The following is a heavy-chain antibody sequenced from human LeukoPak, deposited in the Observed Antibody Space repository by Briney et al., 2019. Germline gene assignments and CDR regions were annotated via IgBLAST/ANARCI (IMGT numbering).Heavy chain of an antibody. CDR1: GFSFSNYW. D-gene: IGHD2-2*01. Sequence: PGGSLRLSCAGSGFSFSNYWMSWVRHAPGKGLEWVAKVRAVGSETQYVDSMKGRFTVSRDNSENSLYLRMSSLRAEDTAVYYCATTTRSSSWDYWGQGTLVTVSS. CDR2: VRAVGSET. V-gene: IGHV3-7*01. CDR3: ATTTRSSSWDY. J-gene: IGHJ4*02.